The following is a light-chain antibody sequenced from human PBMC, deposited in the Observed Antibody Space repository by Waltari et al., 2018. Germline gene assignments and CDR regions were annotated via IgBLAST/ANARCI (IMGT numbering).Light chain of an antibody. CDR1: QSISTW. Sequence: DIQMTQSPSILSESVGDTVTITCRPSQSISTWLAWYQHKPGKAPKLLISKASILESGVPSMCSGSGSGTEFTLTINSLQPDDFATFYCQHYNNYPPTFGGGTKVEIK. CDR3: QHYNNYPPT. V-gene: IGKV1-5*03. J-gene: IGKJ4*01. CDR2: KAS.